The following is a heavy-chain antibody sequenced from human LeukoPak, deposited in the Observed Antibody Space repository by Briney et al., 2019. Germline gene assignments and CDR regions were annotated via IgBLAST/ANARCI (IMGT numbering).Heavy chain of an antibody. CDR2: MNPNSGNT. D-gene: IGHD3-3*01. CDR3: ARGKTFWSGYKPSANYYMDV. J-gene: IGHJ6*03. CDR1: GYTFTSYD. Sequence: ASVKVSCKASGYTFTSYDINWVRQATGQGLEWMGWMNPNSGNTGYAQKFQGRVTITADESTSTAYMELSSLRSEDTAVYYCARGKTFWSGYKPSANYYMDVWGKGTTVTVSS. V-gene: IGHV1-8*03.